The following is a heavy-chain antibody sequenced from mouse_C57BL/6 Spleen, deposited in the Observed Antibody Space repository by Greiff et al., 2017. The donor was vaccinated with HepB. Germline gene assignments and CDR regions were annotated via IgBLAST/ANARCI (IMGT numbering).Heavy chain of an antibody. D-gene: IGHD2-4*01. CDR2: ISGGGGNT. CDR3: AKSYYDYFAY. V-gene: IGHV5-9*01. CDR1: GFTFSSYT. J-gene: IGHJ3*01. Sequence: EVQWVESGGGLVKPGGSLKLSCAASGFTFSSYTMSWVRQTPEERLEWVATISGGGGNTYYPDSVKGRFTISRDNAKNTLYLQMSSLRSEDTALYYCAKSYYDYFAYWGQGTLVTVSA.